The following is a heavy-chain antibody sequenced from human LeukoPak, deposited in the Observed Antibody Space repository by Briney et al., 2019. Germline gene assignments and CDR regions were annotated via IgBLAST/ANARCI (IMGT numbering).Heavy chain of an antibody. CDR3: ARSGPKDWALDY. CDR1: GYTFSHYV. CDR2: ISVYNGNT. V-gene: IGHV1-18*01. D-gene: IGHD2-21*01. J-gene: IGHJ4*02. Sequence: GASVKVSCKASGYTFSHYVIAWVRQAPGQGLEWMGWISVYNGNTFYAQNLQGRVTMTTDTSTSTVYMELRSLRSDDTAVYYCARSGPKDWALDYWGRGTLVTVSS.